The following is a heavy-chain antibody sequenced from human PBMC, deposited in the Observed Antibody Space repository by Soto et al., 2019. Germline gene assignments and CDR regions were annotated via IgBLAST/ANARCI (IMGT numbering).Heavy chain of an antibody. V-gene: IGHV1-69*01. Sequence: QVQLVQSGAEVKKPGSSVKVSCKASGGNFSSYSINWVRQAPGQGLEWMGEIIPIFGTANYAQKLQGRVTITADESTSTAYMELSSLRSEDTAVYYCARDGGRHSGGIDYWGQGTLVTVSS. J-gene: IGHJ4*02. CDR2: IIPIFGTA. CDR3: ARDGGRHSGGIDY. CDR1: GGNFSSYS. D-gene: IGHD1-26*01.